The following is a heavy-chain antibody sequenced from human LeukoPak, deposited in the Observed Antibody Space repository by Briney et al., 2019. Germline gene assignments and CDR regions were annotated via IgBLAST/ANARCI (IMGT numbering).Heavy chain of an antibody. Sequence: SETLSLTCTVSGGSISSYYWSWIRQPPGKGLEWIGYIYYNGSTNYNPSLKSRVTISVDTSKNQFSLKLSSVTAADTAVYYCARVGSSSWYLFDPWGQGTLVTVSS. D-gene: IGHD6-13*01. CDR1: GGSISSYY. V-gene: IGHV4-59*01. J-gene: IGHJ5*02. CDR3: ARVGSSSWYLFDP. CDR2: IYYNGST.